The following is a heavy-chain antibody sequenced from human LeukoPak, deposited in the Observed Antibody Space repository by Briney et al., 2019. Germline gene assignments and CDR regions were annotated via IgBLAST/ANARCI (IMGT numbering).Heavy chain of an antibody. Sequence: SETLSLACTVSGGSISSSSYYWGWIRQPPGKGLEWIGSIYYSGSTYYNPSLKSRVTISVDTSKNQFSLKLSSVAAADTAVYYCARHGGYSSGWYVDYWGQGTLVTVSS. CDR1: GGSISSSSYY. V-gene: IGHV4-39*01. CDR2: IYYSGST. CDR3: ARHGGYSSGWYVDY. J-gene: IGHJ4*02. D-gene: IGHD6-19*01.